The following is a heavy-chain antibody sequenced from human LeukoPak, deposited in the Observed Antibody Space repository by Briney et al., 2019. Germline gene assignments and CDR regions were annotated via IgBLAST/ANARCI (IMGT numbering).Heavy chain of an antibody. V-gene: IGHV1-8*02. D-gene: IGHD6-6*01. CDR1: GYTFGSYD. CDR3: ARLPKYSRPLDY. J-gene: IGHJ4*02. CDR2: MNPNSGNT. Sequence: ASVKVSCKASGYTFGSYDINWVRQATGQGLEWMGWMNPNSGNTAYAQKFQGRVTMSRDTSISTAYMELNSLRSEDTAVYYCARLPKYSRPLDYWGQGTLVTVSS.